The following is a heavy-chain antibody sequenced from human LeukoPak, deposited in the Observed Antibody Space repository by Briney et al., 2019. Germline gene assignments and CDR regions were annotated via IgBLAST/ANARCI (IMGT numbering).Heavy chain of an antibody. CDR2: IQQDGSEK. Sequence: GGSLRLSCAASGFTFSTYWMSWVRQAPGKGLEWVANIQQDGSEKYYVDSVKGRFTISRDNAKNSLYLQMNSLRPEDTAVYYCARDKIVGATHFDYWGQGTLVTVSS. CDR3: ARDKIVGATHFDY. V-gene: IGHV3-7*01. D-gene: IGHD1-26*01. J-gene: IGHJ4*02. CDR1: GFTFSTYW.